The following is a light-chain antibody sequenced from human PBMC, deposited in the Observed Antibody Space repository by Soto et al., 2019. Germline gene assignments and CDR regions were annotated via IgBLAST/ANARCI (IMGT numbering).Light chain of an antibody. CDR3: QQLNGYPHARLT. CDR1: QGISSY. CDR2: PAS. Sequence: IQLTQSPSSLSASVGGRVTITCRASQGISSYLAWYQQKPGKPPKLLIYPASTLQSGVPSRFSGSGSGTDFSLTISTLQPEDFATYSCQQLNGYPHARLTFGGVTKVDI. V-gene: IGKV1-9*01. J-gene: IGKJ4*01.